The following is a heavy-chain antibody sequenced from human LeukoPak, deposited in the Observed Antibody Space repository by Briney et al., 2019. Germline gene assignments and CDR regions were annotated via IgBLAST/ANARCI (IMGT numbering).Heavy chain of an antibody. CDR1: GFTFRSYT. Sequence: GGSLRLSCAASGFTFRSYTMNWVRQAPGKGLEWVSSISSSSRYIYYADSVEGRFTISRDNAKNSLYLQMNSRRAEDTAVYYCARGRGYYDSSGYYYEMYYFDYWGQGTLVTVSS. D-gene: IGHD3-22*01. J-gene: IGHJ4*02. V-gene: IGHV3-21*01. CDR2: ISSSSRYI. CDR3: ARGRGYYDSSGYYYEMYYFDY.